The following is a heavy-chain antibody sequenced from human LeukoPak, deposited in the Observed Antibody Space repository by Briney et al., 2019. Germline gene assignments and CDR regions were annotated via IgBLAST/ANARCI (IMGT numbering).Heavy chain of an antibody. Sequence: SETLSLTCTVSGGSISSYYWSWIRQPPGKGLEWIGYIYYSGSTNYNPSLKSRVTISVDTSKNQFSLKLSSVTAADTAVYYCARAEDTSVRGVPYTFDYWGQGPLVTVSS. D-gene: IGHD3-10*01. CDR3: ARAEDTSVRGVPYTFDY. CDR2: IYYSGST. V-gene: IGHV4-59*01. CDR1: GGSISSYY. J-gene: IGHJ4*02.